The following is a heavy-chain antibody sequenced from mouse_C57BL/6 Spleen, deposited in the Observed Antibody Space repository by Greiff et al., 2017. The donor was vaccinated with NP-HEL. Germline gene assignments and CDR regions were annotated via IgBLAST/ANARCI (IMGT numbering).Heavy chain of an antibody. CDR2: IDPSDSET. J-gene: IGHJ2*01. Sequence: VQLQQSGAELVRPGSSVKLSCKASGYTFTSYWMHWVKQRPIQGLEWIGNIDPSDSETHYNQKFKDKATLTVDKSSSTAYMQLSSLTSEDSAVYYCARTYYGISLYYFDYWGQGTTLTVSS. V-gene: IGHV1-52*01. CDR3: ARTYYGISLYYFDY. D-gene: IGHD1-1*01. CDR1: GYTFTSYW.